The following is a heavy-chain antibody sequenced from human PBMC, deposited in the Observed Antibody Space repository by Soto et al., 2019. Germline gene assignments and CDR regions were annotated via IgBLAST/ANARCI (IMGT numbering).Heavy chain of an antibody. CDR1: GGSVSSGSYY. V-gene: IGHV4-61*01. J-gene: IGHJ5*02. CDR3: ARLGGYYQALDT. CDR2: IYYSGST. Sequence: PSETLSLTCTVSGGSVSSGSYYWSWIRQPPGKGLEWIGYIYYSGSTNYTPSLKSRVTISVDTSKNQFSLKLSSVTAADTAVYYCARLGGYYQALDTWGQGALVTVS. D-gene: IGHD3-22*01.